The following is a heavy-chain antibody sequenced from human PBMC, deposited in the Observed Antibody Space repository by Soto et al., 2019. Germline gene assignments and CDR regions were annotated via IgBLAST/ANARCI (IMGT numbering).Heavy chain of an antibody. J-gene: IGHJ4*02. D-gene: IGHD2-2*01. CDR1: GYTFTSYN. CDR3: ARRYCSSTTCYSIDY. Sequence: AASVKVSCKASGYTFTSYNIYWVRQAPGQGLEWMGWISGYTGNAYYAQNFQGRVTMTTDASTSTAYMDLRSLRSDDTAIYYCARRYCSSTTCYSIDYWGQGTLVTVSS. V-gene: IGHV1-18*04. CDR2: ISGYTGNA.